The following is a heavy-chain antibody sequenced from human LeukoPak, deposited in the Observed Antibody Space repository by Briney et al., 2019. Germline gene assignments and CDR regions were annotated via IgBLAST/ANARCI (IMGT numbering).Heavy chain of an antibody. Sequence: GGSLRLSCAASGFTVTSNHMNWVRQAPGKGLQWVSVIYSGGGSTNYADSVRGRVAISRDNAKNTLYLQMNSLRVEDTAVYYCAKAHPTHTVVTKFDYWGQGTLVTVSS. J-gene: IGHJ4*02. CDR2: IYSGGGST. CDR3: AKAHPTHTVVTKFDY. V-gene: IGHV3-53*01. D-gene: IGHD4-23*01. CDR1: GFTVTSNH.